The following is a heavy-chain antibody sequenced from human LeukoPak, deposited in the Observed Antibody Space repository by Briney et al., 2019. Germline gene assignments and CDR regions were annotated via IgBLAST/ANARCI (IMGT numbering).Heavy chain of an antibody. CDR2: IKQDGSEK. CDR1: GFTFSSYW. V-gene: IGHV3-7*01. D-gene: IGHD6-13*01. J-gene: IGHJ4*02. CDR3: ARDLGMGAAAGTFLFDY. Sequence: QPGGSLRLSCAASGFTFSSYWMSWVRQAPEKGLEWVANIKQDGSEKYYVDSVKGRFTISRDNAKKSLYLQMNSVRAEDTAVYYCARDLGMGAAAGTFLFDYWGQGTLVTVSS.